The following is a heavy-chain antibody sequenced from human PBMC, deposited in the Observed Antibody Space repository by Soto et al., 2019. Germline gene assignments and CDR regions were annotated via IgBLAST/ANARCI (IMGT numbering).Heavy chain of an antibody. CDR3: ASPRIQSIAVAGTPPDY. Sequence: NPSETLSLTCAVSGGSISSSNWWSWVRQPPGKGLEWIGEIYHSGSTNYNPSLKSRVTISVDKSKNQFSLKLSSVTAADTAVYYCASPRIQSIAVAGTPPDYWGQGTLVTVSS. V-gene: IGHV4-4*02. CDR1: GGSISSSNW. CDR2: IYHSGST. J-gene: IGHJ4*02. D-gene: IGHD6-19*01.